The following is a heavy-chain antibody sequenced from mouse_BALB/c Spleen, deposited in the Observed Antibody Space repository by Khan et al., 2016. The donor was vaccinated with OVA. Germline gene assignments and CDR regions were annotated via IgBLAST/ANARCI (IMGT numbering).Heavy chain of an antibody. J-gene: IGHJ4*01. CDR1: GFSLTSYG. Sequence: QVQLKESGPGLVQPSQSLSITCTVSGFSLTSYGVYWFRQSPGKGLEWLGVLWSGGSTDYNAAFISRLSISKDNSKSQVFFKMNSLQANDTAIYYCARSSYYGSGSMDYWGQGTSVTVSS. CDR3: ARSSYYGSGSMDY. V-gene: IGHV2-2*02. CDR2: LWSGGST. D-gene: IGHD1-1*01.